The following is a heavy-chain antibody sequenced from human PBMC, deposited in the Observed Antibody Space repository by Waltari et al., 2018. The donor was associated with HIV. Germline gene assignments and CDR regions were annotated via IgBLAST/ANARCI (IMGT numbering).Heavy chain of an antibody. Sequence: EVQLVESGGGLVKPGGSLRLSCAASGFTFSNAWMSWVRQAPGKGLEWVGRIKSKTYGGTTDYAAPVKGRFTISRDDSKNTLYLQMNSLKTEDTAVYYCTTDFHTVVLGAFDIWGQGTMVTVSS. J-gene: IGHJ3*02. D-gene: IGHD4-4*01. CDR3: TTDFHTVVLGAFDI. CDR2: IKSKTYGGTT. CDR1: GFTFSNAW. V-gene: IGHV3-15*01.